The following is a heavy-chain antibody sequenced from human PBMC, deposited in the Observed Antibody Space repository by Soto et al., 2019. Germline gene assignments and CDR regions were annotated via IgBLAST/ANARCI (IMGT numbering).Heavy chain of an antibody. D-gene: IGHD2-2*01. CDR3: ARDILRYCSGTTCYSYYFDY. CDR1: GFTFSSYS. CDR2: INSGSDTI. J-gene: IGHJ4*02. Sequence: EVQLVESGGGLVQPGGSLRLSCAASGFTFSSYSMNWVRQAPGKGLEWGSYINSGSDTIYYADSVKGRFTISRDNAKNSLYLQMNSLRDEDTAVYYCARDILRYCSGTTCYSYYFDYWGQGTLVTVSS. V-gene: IGHV3-48*02.